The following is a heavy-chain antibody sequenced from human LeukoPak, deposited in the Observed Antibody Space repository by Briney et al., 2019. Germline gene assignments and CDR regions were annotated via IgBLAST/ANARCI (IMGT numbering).Heavy chain of an antibody. CDR3: AKDQGYPTPAFDY. V-gene: IGHV3-23*01. Sequence: GGSLRLSCAASGFTFSSYSMNWVRQAPGKGLEWVSAISGSGGSTYYADSVKGRFTISRDNSKNTLYLQMNSLRAEDTAVYYCAKDQGYPTPAFDYWGQGTLVTVSS. J-gene: IGHJ4*02. CDR2: ISGSGGST. D-gene: IGHD5-12*01. CDR1: GFTFSSYS.